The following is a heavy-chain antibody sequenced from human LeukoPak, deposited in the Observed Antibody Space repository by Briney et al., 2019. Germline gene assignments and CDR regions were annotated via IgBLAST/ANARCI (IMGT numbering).Heavy chain of an antibody. CDR1: GFTFNNYG. J-gene: IGHJ5*02. D-gene: IGHD6-19*01. CDR3: AKDAGQWQNWNWFAP. Sequence: GGSLRLSCAVSGFTFNNYGMHWVRQAPGKGLEWVAAISHDGGKAYYADSVKGRFTISRDNSDNTLHLLMNSLRPEDTAMYYCAKDAGQWQNWNWFAPWGQGTLDIVSS. CDR2: ISHDGGKA. V-gene: IGHV3-30*18.